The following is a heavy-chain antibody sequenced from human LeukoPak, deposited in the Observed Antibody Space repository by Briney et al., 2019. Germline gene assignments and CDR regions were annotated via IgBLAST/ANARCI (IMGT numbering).Heavy chain of an antibody. J-gene: IGHJ4*02. CDR2: IYPGDSNT. Sequence: PGESLKISCKGSGYSFSSYWIGWVRQMPGKGLEWMGIIYPGDSNTRYSPSFQGQVTISADKSIRTASLQWSSLKASDTAMYYCARQYNSDYSHFDYWGQGTLVTVSS. D-gene: IGHD3-22*01. CDR1: GYSFSSYW. CDR3: ARQYNSDYSHFDY. V-gene: IGHV5-51*01.